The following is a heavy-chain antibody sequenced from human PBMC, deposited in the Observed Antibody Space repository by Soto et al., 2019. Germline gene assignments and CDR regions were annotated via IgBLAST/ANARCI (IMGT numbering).Heavy chain of an antibody. J-gene: IGHJ4*02. Sequence: QVQLVQSGAEVKNPGASVKVSCKTSGYTFTKYSVGWVRQAPGQGLEWMGWISGSSGNANYAEKVKGRITLTTDTSTSTAYIELRSLRSDDTAVYYCAREMAGLGGEYDYWGQGTLVTVSS. D-gene: IGHD3-16*01. CDR3: AREMAGLGGEYDY. V-gene: IGHV1-18*01. CDR2: ISGSSGNA. CDR1: GYTFTKYS.